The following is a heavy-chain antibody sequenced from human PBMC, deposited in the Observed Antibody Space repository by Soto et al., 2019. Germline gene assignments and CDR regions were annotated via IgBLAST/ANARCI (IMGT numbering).Heavy chain of an antibody. J-gene: IGHJ6*02. V-gene: IGHV2-5*02. CDR2: IYWDDDK. Sequence: QITLKESGPTLVKPTQTLTLTCTFSGFSLSTSGVGVGWIRQPPGKALEWLALIYWDDDKRYSPSLKSRLTITKDTSKTQVVLTMTNMDPVDTATYYCAHSGPIRTMVRGAYGMDVWGQGTTVTVSS. CDR1: GFSLSTSGVG. D-gene: IGHD3-10*01. CDR3: AHSGPIRTMVRGAYGMDV.